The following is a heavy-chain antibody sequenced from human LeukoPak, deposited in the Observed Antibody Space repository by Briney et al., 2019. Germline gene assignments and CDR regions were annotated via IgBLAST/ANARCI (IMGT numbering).Heavy chain of an antibody. CDR1: GGSISSYY. Sequence: SETLSPTCTVSGGSISSYYWSWIRQPPGKGLEWIGYIYYSGSTNYNPSLKSRVTISVDTSKNQFSLKLSSVTAADTAVYYCARGKYDFWSGYYLFWFDPWGQGTLVTVSS. CDR2: IYYSGST. J-gene: IGHJ5*02. V-gene: IGHV4-59*01. CDR3: ARGKYDFWSGYYLFWFDP. D-gene: IGHD3-3*01.